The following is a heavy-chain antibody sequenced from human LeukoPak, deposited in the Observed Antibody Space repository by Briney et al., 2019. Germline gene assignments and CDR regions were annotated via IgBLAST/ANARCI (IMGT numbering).Heavy chain of an antibody. CDR2: IYYSGST. J-gene: IGHJ2*01. CDR1: GGSISSYY. V-gene: IGHV4-59*01. Sequence: SETLSLTCTVSGGSISSYYWSWIRQPPGKGLEWIGYIYYSGSTNYNPSLKSRVTISVDTSKNQFSLKLSSVTAADTAVYYCARRATSSNWYFDLWGRGTLVTVSS. D-gene: IGHD2-2*01. CDR3: ARRATSSNWYFDL.